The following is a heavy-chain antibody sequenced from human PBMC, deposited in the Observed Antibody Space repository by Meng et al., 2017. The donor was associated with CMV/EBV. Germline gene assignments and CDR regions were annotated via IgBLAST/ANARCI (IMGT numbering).Heavy chain of an antibody. CDR1: GGSISSGDYY. CDR2: IYYSGST. Sequence: QEHLQGSGPGLVKPSQTLSLTCTVSGGSISSGDYYWSWIRQPPGKGLEWIGYIYYSGSTYYNPSLKSRVTISVDTSKNQFPLKLSSVTAADTAVYYCARAAPDYYDSSGPPDYWGQGTLVTVSS. V-gene: IGHV4-30-4*08. CDR3: ARAAPDYYDSSGPPDY. J-gene: IGHJ4*02. D-gene: IGHD3-22*01.